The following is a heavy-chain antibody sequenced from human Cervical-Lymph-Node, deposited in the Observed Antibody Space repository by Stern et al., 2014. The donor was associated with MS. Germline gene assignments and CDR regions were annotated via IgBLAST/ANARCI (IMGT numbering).Heavy chain of an antibody. J-gene: IGHJ4*02. V-gene: IGHV5-51*03. D-gene: IGHD3-16*01. CDR2: IYPGDSDT. Sequence: VQLGQSGAEVKKPGDSLKISFRGSGYTFSEHWIGWVRQMPGKGLEWLGVIYPGDSDTRYSPSFEGQFTISADKSINTAYLQWKSLKASDTGTYYCARRRLDWGSFRYFFDYWGQGTRVTVSS. CDR3: ARRRLDWGSFRYFFDY. CDR1: GYTFSEHW.